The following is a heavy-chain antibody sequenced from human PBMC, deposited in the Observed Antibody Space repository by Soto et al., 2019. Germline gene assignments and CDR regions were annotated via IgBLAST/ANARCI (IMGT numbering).Heavy chain of an antibody. V-gene: IGHV3-48*01. J-gene: IGHJ4*02. CDR2: INIGRKSI. D-gene: IGHD2-8*01. Sequence: EVHLVESGGDLVQPGGSLRLSFAASGFTFSDFGMNWFRQAPGRGLEWVSYINIGRKSIYYADSVRDRFTISREDAENSLHLQMNSLRAEDTAVYYCATDTYGVSSHYWCQGTLVIVSS. CDR1: GFTFSDFG. CDR3: ATDTYGVSSHY.